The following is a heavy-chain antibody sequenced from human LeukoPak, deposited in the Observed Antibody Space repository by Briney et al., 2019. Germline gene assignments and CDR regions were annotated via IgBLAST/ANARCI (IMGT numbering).Heavy chain of an antibody. CDR2: ISAKNANT. CDR1: GYSFSNYG. D-gene: IGHD6-13*01. Sequence: ASVEVSCKASGYSFSNYGIVWVRQAPGQGLEWMGWISAKNANTKNSQKVQGRVTMTTDSSAGIAYLDLRSLRTDDTAVYYCARASDISWPFENWGQGTLVIVSS. J-gene: IGHJ1*01. CDR3: ARASDISWPFEN. V-gene: IGHV1-18*01.